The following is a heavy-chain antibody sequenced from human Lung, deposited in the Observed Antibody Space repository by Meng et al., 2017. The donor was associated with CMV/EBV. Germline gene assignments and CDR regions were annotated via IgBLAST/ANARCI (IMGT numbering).Heavy chain of an antibody. J-gene: IGHJ4*02. CDR1: GFTVSQNY. Sequence: GESLKISCVASGFTVSQNYMTWVRQAPGKGLEWVSVIYSGGSTHYADSVKGRFTLSRDSSKNTLYLQMNSLRVEDTAVYYCTRGTMTHQDYWGQGNLVNGSS. D-gene: IGHD1-1*01. V-gene: IGHV3-53*01. CDR3: TRGTMTHQDY. CDR2: IYSGGST.